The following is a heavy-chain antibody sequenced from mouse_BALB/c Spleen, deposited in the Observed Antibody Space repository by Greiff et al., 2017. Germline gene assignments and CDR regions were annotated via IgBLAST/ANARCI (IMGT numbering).Heavy chain of an antibody. CDR1: GFTFSSFG. Sequence: EVKLMESGGGLVQPGGSRKLSCAASGFTFSSFGMHWVRQAPEKGLEWVAYISSGSSTIYYADTVKGRFTISRDNPKNTLFLQMTSLRSEDTAMYYCARDGNYSYYYAMDYWGQGTSVTVSS. CDR3: ARDGNYSYYYAMDY. J-gene: IGHJ4*01. D-gene: IGHD2-1*01. V-gene: IGHV5-17*02. CDR2: ISSGSSTI.